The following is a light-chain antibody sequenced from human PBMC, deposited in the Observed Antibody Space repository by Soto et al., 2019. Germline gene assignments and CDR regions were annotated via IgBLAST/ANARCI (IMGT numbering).Light chain of an antibody. CDR2: EVI. CDR3: NSYGGSDNLV. J-gene: IGLJ2*01. V-gene: IGLV2-8*01. CDR1: SSDVGGYNY. Sequence: QSALTQPPSASGSPGQSVTISCTGTSSDVGGYNYVSWYQQHPGTVPKLMIYEVIKRPSGVPDRFSGSKSGNTASLTVSGLQAEDEADYYCNSYGGSDNLVFGGGTKLTVL.